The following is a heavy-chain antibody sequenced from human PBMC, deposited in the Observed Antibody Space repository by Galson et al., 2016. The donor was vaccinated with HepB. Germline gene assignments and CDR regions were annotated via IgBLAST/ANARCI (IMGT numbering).Heavy chain of an antibody. CDR2: MNPNSGNT. Sequence: SVKVSCKASGYTFTSYDVNWVRQATGQGLEWMGWMNPNSGNTGYAQKFQGRVTISADESTSTAYMELSSLRSEDTAVYYCARLKGWSTSGQYYYFDYWGQGTLVTVSS. V-gene: IGHV1-8*01. CDR3: ARLKGWSTSGQYYYFDY. D-gene: IGHD6-19*01. CDR1: GYTFTSYD. J-gene: IGHJ4*02.